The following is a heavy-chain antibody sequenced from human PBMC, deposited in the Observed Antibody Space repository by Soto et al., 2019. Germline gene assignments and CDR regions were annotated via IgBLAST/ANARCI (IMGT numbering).Heavy chain of an antibody. CDR2: ISTYNGNT. Sequence: HVQLVQSGTEVKKPGASVKVSCKVSGYTFTSYGMSWMRQAPGQGLEWMGWISTYNGNTNYAQNLQGRVSMTTDTSTSTAYMELRSLRSDDTAVYYSPRRSGTYPYYFDYWGQGTLVTVSS. J-gene: IGHJ4*02. V-gene: IGHV1-18*01. D-gene: IGHD1-26*01. CDR1: GYTFTSYG. CDR3: PRRSGTYPYYFDY.